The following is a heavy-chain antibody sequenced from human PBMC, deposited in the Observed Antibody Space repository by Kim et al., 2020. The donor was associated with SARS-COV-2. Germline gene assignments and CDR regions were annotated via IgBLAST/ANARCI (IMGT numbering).Heavy chain of an antibody. CDR3: ARVLGYVNGGYYYYGMDV. V-gene: IGHV3-13*04. CDR1: GFTFSSYD. CDR2: IGTAGDT. Sequence: GGSLRLSCAASGFTFSSYDMHWVRQATGKGLEWVSAIGTAGDTYYPGSVKGRFTISRENAKNSLYLQMNSLRAGDTAVYYCARVLGYVNGGYYYYGMDVWGQGTTVTVSS. D-gene: IGHD2-2*01. J-gene: IGHJ6*02.